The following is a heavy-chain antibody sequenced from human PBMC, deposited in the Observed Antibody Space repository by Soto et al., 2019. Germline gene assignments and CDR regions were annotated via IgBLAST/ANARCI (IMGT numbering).Heavy chain of an antibody. J-gene: IGHJ4*02. CDR2: LGDGGGSK. D-gene: IGHD5-12*01. CDR1: EFSFSDYW. Sequence: GGSLRLSCAASEFSFSDYWMAWVRQAPGKGLEWVANLGDGGGSKYYADSVKGRFTISRDNSKNTLYLQMNSLRAEDTAVYYCAKNRLRVATCLDYWGQGTLVTVSS. V-gene: IGHV3-23*01. CDR3: AKNRLRVATCLDY.